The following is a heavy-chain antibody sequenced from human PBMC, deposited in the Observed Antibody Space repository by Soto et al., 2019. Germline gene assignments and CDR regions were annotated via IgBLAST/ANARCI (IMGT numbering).Heavy chain of an antibody. V-gene: IGHV3-30-3*01. D-gene: IGHD6-13*01. Sequence: QVQLVESGGGVVQPGRSLRLSCAASGFTFSSYPMDWVRQAPGKGLEWVAVISYDGTNEHYADSVKGRFTISRDNSKNTLYLQMNSLRAEYTAVYYCARPCLYSSNPHYYYYGMDVWGQGTTVTVSS. CDR3: ARPCLYSSNPHYYYYGMDV. J-gene: IGHJ6*02. CDR2: ISYDGTNE. CDR1: GFTFSSYP.